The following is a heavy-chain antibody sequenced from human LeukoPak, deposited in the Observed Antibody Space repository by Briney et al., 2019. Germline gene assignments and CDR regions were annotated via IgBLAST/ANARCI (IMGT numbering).Heavy chain of an antibody. V-gene: IGHV3-23*01. CDR1: GFTFSSYA. J-gene: IGHJ6*02. D-gene: IGHD6-19*01. Sequence: GGSLRLSCAASGFTFSSYAMSWVRQAPGKGLEWVSAISGSGGSTYYAESVKGRFSISRDNSKNTFYVQMDSLRVEDTGVYYCAACGVPGTSSLSFHYGMDVWGQGTTVIVS. CDR3: AACGVPGTSSLSFHYGMDV. CDR2: ISGSGGST.